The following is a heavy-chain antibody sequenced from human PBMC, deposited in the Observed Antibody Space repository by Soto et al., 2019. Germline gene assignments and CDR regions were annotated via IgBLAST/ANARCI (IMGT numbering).Heavy chain of an antibody. Sequence: SGPTLVNPTETLTLTCTVSGFSLSNPRMGVSWIRQPPGKALEWLAHIFSNDEKSYSTSLKSRLTISRDTSKSQVVLTMTNMDPVDTATYYCARIQRISMIVVSKPYFDYWGQGTLVTVSS. CDR3: ARIQRISMIVVSKPYFDY. CDR1: GFSLSNPRMG. CDR2: IFSNDEK. V-gene: IGHV2-26*01. D-gene: IGHD3-22*01. J-gene: IGHJ4*02.